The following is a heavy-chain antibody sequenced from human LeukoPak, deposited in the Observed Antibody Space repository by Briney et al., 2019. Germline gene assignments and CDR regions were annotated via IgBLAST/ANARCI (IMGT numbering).Heavy chain of an antibody. Sequence: SETLSLTCTVSGDSFRSYYWSWIRQPPGKGLEWIGYIYYSGSTYYNPSLKSRVTISVDTSKNQFSLKLSSVTAADTAVYYCARHSNTVTTCDYWGQGTLVTVSS. CDR2: IYYSGST. CDR3: ARHSNTVTTCDY. V-gene: IGHV4-59*08. D-gene: IGHD4-17*01. J-gene: IGHJ4*02. CDR1: GDSFRSYY.